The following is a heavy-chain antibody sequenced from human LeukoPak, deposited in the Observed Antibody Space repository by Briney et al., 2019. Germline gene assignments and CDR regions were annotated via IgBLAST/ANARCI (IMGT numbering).Heavy chain of an antibody. CDR2: ISSNGYYV. J-gene: IGHJ4*02. CDR3: AKGDY. CDR1: GFTFSRYT. V-gene: IGHV3-21*04. Sequence: GGSLRLSCAPSGFTFSRYTMNWVRQAPGKGLEWVSSISSNGYYVYQADSVKGRFTISRDNAKTSLYLQMNSLRAEDTALYYCAKGDYWGQGTLVTVSS.